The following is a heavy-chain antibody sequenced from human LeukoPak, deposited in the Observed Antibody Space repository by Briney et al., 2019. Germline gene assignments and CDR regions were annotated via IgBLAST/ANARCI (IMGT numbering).Heavy chain of an antibody. J-gene: IGHJ3*02. CDR3: ARIITMLRGSPGGAFDI. CDR2: ISYDGSNK. D-gene: IGHD3-10*01. CDR1: GFTFSNYG. V-gene: IGHV3-30*03. Sequence: QTGGSLRLSCAASGFTFSNYGMHWVRQAPGEGLEWVAVISYDGSNKYYADSVKGRFTISRDNAKNSLYLQMNSLRAEDTAVYYCARIITMLRGSPGGAFDIWGQGTMVTVSS.